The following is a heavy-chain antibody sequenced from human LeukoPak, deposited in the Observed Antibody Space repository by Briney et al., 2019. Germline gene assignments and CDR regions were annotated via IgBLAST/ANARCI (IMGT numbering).Heavy chain of an antibody. V-gene: IGHV3-33*01. CDR3: AGNYGPYYFDY. CDR2: IWYDGSNK. D-gene: IGHD3-10*01. CDR1: GFTFSNYG. J-gene: IGHJ4*02. Sequence: GRSLRLSCAASGFTFSNYGMHWVCQAPGKGLEWVAVIWYDGSNKYYADSVKGRFTISRDNSKNTLYLQMNSLRAEDTAVYYCAGNYGPYYFDYWGQGTLVTVSS.